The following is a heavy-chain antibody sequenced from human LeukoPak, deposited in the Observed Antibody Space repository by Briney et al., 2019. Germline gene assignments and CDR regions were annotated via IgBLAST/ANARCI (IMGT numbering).Heavy chain of an antibody. CDR1: GFTFSSYA. CDR2: ISYDGSNK. J-gene: IGHJ6*02. Sequence: GGSLRLSCAASGFTFSSYAMHWVRQAPGKGLEWVAVISYDGSNKYYADSVKGRFTISRDSSKNTLYLQMNSLRAEDTAVYYCARDGVRTLNHLYYYYGMDVWGQGTTVTVSS. CDR3: ARDGVRTLNHLYYYYGMDV. D-gene: IGHD3-10*01. V-gene: IGHV3-30-3*01.